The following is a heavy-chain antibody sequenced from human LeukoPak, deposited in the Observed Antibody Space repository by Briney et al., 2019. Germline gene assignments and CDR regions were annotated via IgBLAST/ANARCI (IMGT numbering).Heavy chain of an antibody. V-gene: IGHV3-9*01. CDR2: ISWNSGSI. J-gene: IGHJ3*02. CDR1: GFTFDDYA. D-gene: IGHD1-26*01. Sequence: PGGSLRLSCAASGFTFDDYAMHWVRQAPGKGLEWVSGISWNSGSIGYADSVKGRFTISRDNAKNSLYLQMNSLRAEDTALYYCAKDIKWELPPHAFDIWGQGTMVTVSS. CDR3: AKDIKWELPPHAFDI.